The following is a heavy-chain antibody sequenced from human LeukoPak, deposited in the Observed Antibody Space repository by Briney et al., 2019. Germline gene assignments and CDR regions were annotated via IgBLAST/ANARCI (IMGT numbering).Heavy chain of an antibody. Sequence: SVKVSCKASGGTFSSYAISWVRQAPGQGLEWMGGIIPIFGTANYAQKFQGRVTITADESTSTAYMELSSLRSEDTAVYYCVRTQLYDFWSGYYGDAFDIWGQGTMVTVSS. CDR3: VRTQLYDFWSGYYGDAFDI. J-gene: IGHJ3*02. CDR1: GGTFSSYA. V-gene: IGHV1-69*13. CDR2: IIPIFGTA. D-gene: IGHD3-3*01.